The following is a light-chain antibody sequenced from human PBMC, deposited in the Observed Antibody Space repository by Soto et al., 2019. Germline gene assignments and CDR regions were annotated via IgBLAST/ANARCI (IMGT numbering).Light chain of an antibody. J-gene: IGKJ1*01. Sequence: EIVMTPSPATLSVSPGERATLSCRASQSVSSNLAWYQQKPGQAPRFLIYGASTRATGIPARFSGSGSGTEFTLTISSLQSEDFAVYYCHQYDNWPRTFGQGTKVDIK. CDR2: GAS. CDR3: HQYDNWPRT. CDR1: QSVSSN. V-gene: IGKV3-15*01.